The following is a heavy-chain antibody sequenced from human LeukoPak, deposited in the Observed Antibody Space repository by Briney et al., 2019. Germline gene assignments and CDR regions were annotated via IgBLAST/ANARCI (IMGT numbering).Heavy chain of an antibody. CDR3: AGGPTVYGMDV. J-gene: IGHJ6*02. V-gene: IGHV5-51*01. CDR1: GYSFTNYW. Sequence: GESLKISCKDSGYSFTNYWIGWVRQMPGKGLEWMGIIYPGDSHTRYSPSFQGQVTISADKSIGTAYLQWSSLKASDTAIYYCAGGPTVYGMDVWGQGITVTVSS. D-gene: IGHD2-15*01. CDR2: IYPGDSHT.